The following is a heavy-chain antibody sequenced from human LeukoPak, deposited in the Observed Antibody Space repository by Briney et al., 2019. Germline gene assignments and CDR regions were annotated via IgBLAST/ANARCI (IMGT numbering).Heavy chain of an antibody. CDR3: ARDQYDYVWGSYRYYYFDY. D-gene: IGHD3-16*02. J-gene: IGHJ4*02. V-gene: IGHV3-33*01. CDR1: GFTFSSYG. Sequence: GGSLRLSCAASGFTFSSYGMPWVRQAPGKGLEWVAVIWYDGSNKYYADSVKGRFTISRDNSKNTLDLQMNSLRAEGTAVYYCARDQYDYVWGSYRYYYFDYWGQGTLVTVSS. CDR2: IWYDGSNK.